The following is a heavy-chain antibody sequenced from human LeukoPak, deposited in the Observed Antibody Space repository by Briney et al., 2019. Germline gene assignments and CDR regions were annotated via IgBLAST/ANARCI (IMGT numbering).Heavy chain of an antibody. CDR3: ASLPRYCSGNSCSGMDV. CDR2: IYHSGST. J-gene: IGHJ6*04. Sequence: PSETLSLTCAVSGYLISNGYYWGWVRQPPGKGLEWIGSIYHSGSTYYSPPLKSRVSMSVDTSKNQFSLNLSSLTAADTAMYYCASLPRYCSGNSCSGMDVWGKGTTVTVSS. CDR1: GYLISNGYY. D-gene: IGHD2-15*01. V-gene: IGHV4-38-2*01.